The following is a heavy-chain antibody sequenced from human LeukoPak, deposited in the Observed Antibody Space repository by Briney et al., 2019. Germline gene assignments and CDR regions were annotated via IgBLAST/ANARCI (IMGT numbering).Heavy chain of an antibody. CDR2: ISYDGSNK. D-gene: IGHD3-3*01. CDR1: GFTFSSYG. J-gene: IGHJ4*02. CDR3: AKEGPQLRFLEWLLYTPNYFDY. Sequence: PGGSLRLSCAASGFTFSSYGMHWVRQAPGKGLEWGAVISYDGSNKYYADSVKGRFTISRDNSKNTLYLQMNSLRAEDMAVYYCAKEGPQLRFLEWLLYTPNYFDYWGQGTLVTVSS. V-gene: IGHV3-30*18.